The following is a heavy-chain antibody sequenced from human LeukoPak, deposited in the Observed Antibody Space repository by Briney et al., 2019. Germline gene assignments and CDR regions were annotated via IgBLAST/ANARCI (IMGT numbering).Heavy chain of an antibody. CDR2: INPSSGGT. CDR3: ARAKYYYDSSGYFDY. D-gene: IGHD3-22*01. Sequence: GASVKVSCKASGYTFTGYYMHWVRQAPGQGLEWMGRINPSSGGTNYAQKFQGRVTMTRDTSISTAYMELSRLRSDDTAVYYCARAKYYYDSSGYFDYWGQGTLVTVSS. V-gene: IGHV1-2*06. J-gene: IGHJ4*02. CDR1: GYTFTGYY.